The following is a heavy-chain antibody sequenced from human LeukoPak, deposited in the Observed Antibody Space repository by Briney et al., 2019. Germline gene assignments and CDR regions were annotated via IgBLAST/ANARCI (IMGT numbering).Heavy chain of an antibody. V-gene: IGHV3-21*01. CDR1: GFTFSSDA. J-gene: IGHJ4*02. Sequence: GGSLRLSCAASGFTFSSDAMSWVRQAPGKGLEWVSSISYTSSSIYYADSVKGRFTISRDNAKNSLSLQMNSLRAEDTAIYYCARDRLVLRPRSSSDYWGQGTLVTVSS. CDR3: ARDRLVLRPRSSSDY. D-gene: IGHD6-6*01. CDR2: ISYTSSSI.